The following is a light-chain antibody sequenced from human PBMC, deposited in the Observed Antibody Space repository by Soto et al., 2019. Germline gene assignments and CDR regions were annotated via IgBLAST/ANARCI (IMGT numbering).Light chain of an antibody. J-gene: IGLJ2*01. CDR1: SSNIGSNY. CDR2: SND. V-gene: IGLV1-47*02. CDR3: SSATNTDTLVV. Sequence: QSVLTQPPSASGTPGQRVTISCSGSSSNIGSNYVYWYQHLPGTAPKLLIYSNDHRPSGVPDRISGSKSVTSASLAISGLRAEDEADYFCSSATNTDTLVVFGGGTKLTVL.